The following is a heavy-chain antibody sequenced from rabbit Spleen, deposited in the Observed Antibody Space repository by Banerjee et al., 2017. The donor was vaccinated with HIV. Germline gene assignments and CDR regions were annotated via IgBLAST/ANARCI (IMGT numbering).Heavy chain of an antibody. J-gene: IGHJ4*01. V-gene: IGHV1S7*01. D-gene: IGHD2-1*01. CDR1: GFDFSTYY. CDR2: IDPIFHST. Sequence: QLKETGGGLVQPGGSLKLSCRASGFDFSTYYMSWVRQAPGKGLEWIGYIDPIFHSTYYATWVNGRFTISRHNAQNTLFLQLDSLTAADTATYFCLRDRANIGGDYGPYYFDLWGPGTLVTVS. CDR3: LRDRANIGGDYGPYYFDL.